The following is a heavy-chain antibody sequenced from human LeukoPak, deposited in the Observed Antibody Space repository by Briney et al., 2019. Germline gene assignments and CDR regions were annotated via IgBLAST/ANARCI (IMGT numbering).Heavy chain of an antibody. CDR3: ARQEYCSGGSCYTWFDP. CDR1: GYSINNYW. V-gene: IGHV5-51*01. D-gene: IGHD2-15*01. Sequence: GESLKICCKGSGYSINNYWIGWVRQMPGKGLEWMGIIYPADSDIRYSPSFQGQVTISADKSISTAYLQWSSLKASDTAMYYCARQEYCSGGSCYTWFDPWGQGTLVTVSS. J-gene: IGHJ5*02. CDR2: IYPADSDI.